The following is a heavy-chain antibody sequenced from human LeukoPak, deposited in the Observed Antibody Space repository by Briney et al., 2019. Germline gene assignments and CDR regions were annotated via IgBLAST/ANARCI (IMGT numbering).Heavy chain of an antibody. V-gene: IGHV3-21*01. CDR1: GFTFSSYN. CDR3: ARHGYDGFDM. J-gene: IGHJ3*02. CDR2: ISNTGSYT. Sequence: GGSLRLSCAASGFTFSSYNMNWVRQAPGKGLEWVSFISNTGSYTYYTDSLKGRFTISRDNAKNSMYLQMNSLRAEDTSVYYCARHGYDGFDMWGQGTMVTVSS. D-gene: IGHD6-13*01.